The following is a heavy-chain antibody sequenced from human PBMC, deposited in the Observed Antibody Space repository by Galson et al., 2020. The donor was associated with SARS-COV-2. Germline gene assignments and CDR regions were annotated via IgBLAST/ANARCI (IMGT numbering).Heavy chain of an antibody. CDR3: ARGDMGNDYFDY. CDR2: IYSEGSST. J-gene: IGHJ4*02. D-gene: IGHD7-27*01. CDR1: GFTFSNHW. Sequence: LHGESLKISCAVSGFTFSNHWMHWVRQAPGKGLVWVSRIYSEGSSTSYADSVKGRFTISGDNAKNTLYLQMNSLRAEDTAVYYCARGDMGNDYFDYWGQGTLVTVSS. V-gene: IGHV3-74*01.